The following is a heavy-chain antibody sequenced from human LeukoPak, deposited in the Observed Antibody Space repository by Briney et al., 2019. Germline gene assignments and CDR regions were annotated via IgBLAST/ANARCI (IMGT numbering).Heavy chain of an antibody. J-gene: IGHJ3*02. D-gene: IGHD3-9*01. CDR3: AREDRTIDAFDI. CDR1: GYTFTSYG. Sequence: SVKVSCKASGYTFTSYGISWVRQAPGQGLEWMGGIIPIFGTANYAQKFQGRVTITTDESTSTAYMELSSLRSEDTAVYYCAREDRTIDAFDIWGQGTMVTVSS. V-gene: IGHV1-69*05. CDR2: IIPIFGTA.